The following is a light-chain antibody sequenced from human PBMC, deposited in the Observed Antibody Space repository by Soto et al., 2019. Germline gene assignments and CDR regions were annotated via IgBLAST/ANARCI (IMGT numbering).Light chain of an antibody. J-gene: IGKJ2*01. CDR2: DAS. CDR3: QQRSNWPRT. Sequence: EIVLTRSPATLSLSPGERATLSCRASQSVSSSLGWYQQIPGQAPRLLIYDASNRATGIPARFSGSGSGTDFTLTISSLEPEDFAVYYCQQRSNWPRTFGQGTKLEIK. CDR1: QSVSSS. V-gene: IGKV3-11*01.